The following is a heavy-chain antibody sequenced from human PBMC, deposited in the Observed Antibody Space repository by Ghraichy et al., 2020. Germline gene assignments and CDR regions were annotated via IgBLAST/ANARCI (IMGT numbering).Heavy chain of an antibody. D-gene: IGHD2-15*01. CDR3: ATRCAHIPGGSCHLDWFDP. CDR2: ISPADSEI. CDR1: GNNFANCW. Sequence: GESLNISCTDSGNNFANCWIGWVRQMPGKGLEWVAIISPADSEIHYSPSFEGQVTISADKSTNTAYLQWRSLMASDTAIYYCATRCAHIPGGSCHLDWFDPWGQGTLVTVST. V-gene: IGHV5-51*01. J-gene: IGHJ5*02.